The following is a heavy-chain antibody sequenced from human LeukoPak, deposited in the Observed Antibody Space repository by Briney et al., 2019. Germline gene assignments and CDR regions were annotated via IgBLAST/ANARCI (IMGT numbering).Heavy chain of an antibody. V-gene: IGHV3-9*01. J-gene: IGHJ4*02. Sequence: QPGRSLRLSCAASGFSFDDYGMHWVRQVPGKGLEWVSGITWNSNREGYTDSVKGRFTISGDNAKNSLYLQMNSLRVEDTALYYCAKDGGGVTMTLDYWGQGTLVTVS. CDR2: ITWNSNRE. CDR1: GFSFDDYG. CDR3: AKDGGGVTMTLDY. D-gene: IGHD4-17*01.